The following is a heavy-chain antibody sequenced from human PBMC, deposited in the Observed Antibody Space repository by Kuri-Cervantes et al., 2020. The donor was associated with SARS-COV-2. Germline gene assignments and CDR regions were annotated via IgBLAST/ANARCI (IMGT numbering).Heavy chain of an antibody. Sequence: SETLSLTCTVSGGSISSSSSYWGWIRQHPGKGLEWIGSIYYSGSTYYNPSPKSRVTISVDTSKNQFSLKLCSVTAADTAVYYCAKKNGAAWIQLWLLDCMDVWGQGTTVTVSS. CDR3: AKKNGAAWIQLWLLDCMDV. D-gene: IGHD5-18*01. V-gene: IGHV4-39*07. CDR1: GGSISSSSSY. CDR2: IYYSGST. J-gene: IGHJ6*02.